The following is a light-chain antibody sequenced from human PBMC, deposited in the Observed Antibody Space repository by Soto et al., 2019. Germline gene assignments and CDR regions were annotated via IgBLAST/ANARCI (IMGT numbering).Light chain of an antibody. Sequence: QSVLTQPPSVFAAPGQRVTISCSGSYSNIGKNHVSWYQVLPGSAPKVVIYDNDKRPSGISDRFSGSKSDTSATLGITGLQTGDEADYYSGTWDGKVFGTGTKVTV. CDR3: GTWDGKV. V-gene: IGLV1-51*01. CDR1: YSNIGKNH. J-gene: IGLJ1*01. CDR2: DND.